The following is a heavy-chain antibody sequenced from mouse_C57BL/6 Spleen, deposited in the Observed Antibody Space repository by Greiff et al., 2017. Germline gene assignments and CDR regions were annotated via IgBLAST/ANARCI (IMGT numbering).Heavy chain of an antibody. V-gene: IGHV1-52*01. CDR2: IDPSDSET. CDR1: GYTFTSYW. D-gene: IGHD1-1*01. CDR3: ARCGTVARDWYFDV. Sequence: QVQLQQPGAELVRPGSSVKLSCKASGYTFTSYWMHWVKQRPIQGLEWIGNIDPSDSETHYNQKFKDKATLTVDKSSSTAYMQRSSLTSEDSAVYYCARCGTVARDWYFDVWGTGTTVTVSS. J-gene: IGHJ1*03.